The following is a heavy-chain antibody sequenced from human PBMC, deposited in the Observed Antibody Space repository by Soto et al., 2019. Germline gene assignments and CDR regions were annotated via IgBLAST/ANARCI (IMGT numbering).Heavy chain of an antibody. D-gene: IGHD3-10*01. Sequence: GSLRLSCAASGFTFINYGIHFCRHSPCKGLEWVAVISDDGVSKYYADSVQGRFTISRDNSESAVFLQMNSLRPDDTALYFCARAYYFGSGTSYTLYYWGQGTQVTVSS. CDR1: GFTFINYG. V-gene: IGHV3-30*03. CDR2: ISDDGVSK. CDR3: ARAYYFGSGTSYTLYY. J-gene: IGHJ4*02.